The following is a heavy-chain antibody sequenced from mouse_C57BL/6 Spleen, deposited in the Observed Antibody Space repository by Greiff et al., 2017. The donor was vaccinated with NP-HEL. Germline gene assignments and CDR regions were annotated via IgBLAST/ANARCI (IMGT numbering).Heavy chain of an antibody. J-gene: IGHJ4*01. CDR3: ASSYGSSYYAMDY. Sequence: VQLQQSGPELVKPGASVKISCKASGYTFTDYYMNWVKQSRGKSLEWIGDINPNNGGTSYNQKFKGKATLTVDKSSSTAYMELRSLTSEDSAVYYCASSYGSSYYAMDYWGQGTSVTVSS. CDR1: GYTFTDYY. D-gene: IGHD1-1*01. V-gene: IGHV1-26*01. CDR2: INPNNGGT.